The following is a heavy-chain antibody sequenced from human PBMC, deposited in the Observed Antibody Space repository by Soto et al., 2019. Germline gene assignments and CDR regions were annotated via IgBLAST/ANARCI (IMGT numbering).Heavy chain of an antibody. CDR1: GFTFSSYA. V-gene: IGHV3-23*01. CDR3: AKAYYYGSGRGCFEY. J-gene: IGHJ4*02. D-gene: IGHD3-10*01. CDR2: ISGSGGSI. Sequence: EVQLLESGGGLLQPGGSLRLSCAASGFTFSSYAMSWVRQAPGKGLEWVSIISGSGGSIYYVDSVKGRFTISRDNSKNTLYLQMNSLRAEDTAVYHCAKAYYYGSGRGCFEYWGQGTLVTVSS.